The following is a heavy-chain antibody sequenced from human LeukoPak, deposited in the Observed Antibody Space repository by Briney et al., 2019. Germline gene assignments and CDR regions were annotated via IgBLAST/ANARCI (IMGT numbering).Heavy chain of an antibody. CDR1: GFTFSSSW. Sequence: GGSLRLSCAASGFTFSSSWMSWVRQAPGKGLECVANIQEDGSEKNYMDSVRGRFTISRDNAKNSLYLQMNSLRAEDTAVYYCARDLGPAVAVDYWGQGTLVTVSS. CDR2: IQEDGSEK. V-gene: IGHV3-7*03. CDR3: ARDLGPAVAVDY. D-gene: IGHD6-19*01. J-gene: IGHJ4*02.